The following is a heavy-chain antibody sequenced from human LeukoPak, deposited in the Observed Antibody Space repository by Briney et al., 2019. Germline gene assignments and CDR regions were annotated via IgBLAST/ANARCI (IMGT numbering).Heavy chain of an antibody. CDR3: ARDRIVGATRGGDFDY. D-gene: IGHD1-26*01. CDR1: GFTFSRYG. V-gene: IGHV3-33*08. J-gene: IGHJ4*02. Sequence: PGRSLRLSCAASGFTFSRYGMHWVRQAPGKGLEWVAVIWYDGSNKDYADSVKGRFTISRDNSNNTLYLQMNSLRAEDTAVYYCARDRIVGATRGGDFDYWGQGTMVTVSP. CDR2: IWYDGSNK.